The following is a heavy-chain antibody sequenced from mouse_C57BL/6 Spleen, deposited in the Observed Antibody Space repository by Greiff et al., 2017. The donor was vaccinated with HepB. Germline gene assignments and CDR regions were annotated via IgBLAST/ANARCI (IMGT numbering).Heavy chain of an antibody. CDR1: GYTFTSYW. Sequence: VQLQQPGAELVRPGTSVKLSCKASGYTFTSYWMHWVKQRPGQGLEWIGVIDPSDSYTNYNQKFKGKATLTVATSSSTAYMQLSSLTSEDSAVYYCARDYGSSYGFAYWGQGTLVTVSA. CDR3: ARDYGSSYGFAY. CDR2: IDPSDSYT. V-gene: IGHV1-59*01. D-gene: IGHD1-1*01. J-gene: IGHJ3*01.